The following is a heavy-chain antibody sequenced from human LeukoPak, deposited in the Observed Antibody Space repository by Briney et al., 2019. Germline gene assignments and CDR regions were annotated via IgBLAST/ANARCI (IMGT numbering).Heavy chain of an antibody. V-gene: IGHV4-34*01. CDR2: INHSGST. D-gene: IGHD3-10*01. CDR1: GGSFSGYY. Sequence: SETLSLTCAVYGGSFSGYYWSWIRQPPGKGLEWIGEINHSGSTNYNPSLKSRVTISVDTSKNQFSLKLSSVTAADTAVYYCARSLAAYYGSGSYMNWFDPWGQGTLVTVSS. CDR3: ARSLAAYYGSGSYMNWFDP. J-gene: IGHJ5*02.